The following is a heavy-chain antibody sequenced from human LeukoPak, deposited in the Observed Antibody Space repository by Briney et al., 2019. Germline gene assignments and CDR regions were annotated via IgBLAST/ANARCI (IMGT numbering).Heavy chain of an antibody. CDR1: GFTFSSYS. J-gene: IGHJ4*02. D-gene: IGHD6-19*01. CDR3: ARGVAVAGFDY. CDR2: ISSSSSYI. V-gene: IGHV3-21*01. Sequence: GGSLRLSCAASGFTFSSYSMNWVRQAPGKGRRWVSSISSSSSYIYYADSVKGRFTISRDNAKNSLYLQMNSLRAEDTAVYYCARGVAVAGFDYWGQGTLVTVSS.